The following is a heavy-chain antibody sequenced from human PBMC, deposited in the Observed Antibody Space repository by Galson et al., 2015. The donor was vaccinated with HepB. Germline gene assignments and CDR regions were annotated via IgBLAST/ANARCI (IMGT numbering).Heavy chain of an antibody. D-gene: IGHD6-19*01. V-gene: IGHV3-23*01. J-gene: IGHJ2*01. CDR2: ISGSGGST. CDR1: GFTFSSYA. Sequence: SLRLSCAASGFTFSSYAMSWVRQAPGKGLEWVSAISGSGGSTYYADSVKGRFTISRDNSKNTLYLQMNSLRAEDTAVYYCAKPAVAGNRGKLGNWYFDLWGRGTLVTVSS. CDR3: AKPAVAGNRGKLGNWYFDL.